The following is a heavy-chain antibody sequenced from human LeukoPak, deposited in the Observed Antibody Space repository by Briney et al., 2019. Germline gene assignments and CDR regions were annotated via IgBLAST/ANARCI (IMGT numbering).Heavy chain of an antibody. J-gene: IGHJ4*02. CDR3: ARDGSGYDNPIDY. D-gene: IGHD5-12*01. CDR1: GFTFSSYW. V-gene: IGHV3-48*04. CDR2: ISSSSSTI. Sequence: GGSLRLSCTVSGFTFSSYWMSWVRQAPGKGLEWVSYISSSSSTIYYADSVKGRFTISRDNAKNSLYLQMNSLRAEDTAVYYCARDGSGYDNPIDYWGQGTLVTVSS.